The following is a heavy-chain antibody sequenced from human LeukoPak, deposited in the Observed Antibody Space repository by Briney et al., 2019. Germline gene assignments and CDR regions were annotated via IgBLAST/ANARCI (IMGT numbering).Heavy chain of an antibody. CDR1: GFTFSNYG. CDR2: TDTSGNYI. CDR3: ARGRSITLLRGVAMSDGFDI. Sequence: PGGSLRLSCEASGFTFSNYGMNWVRQAPGKGLEWVSFTDTSGNYIYYGDSVKGRFTIPRDNARNLLFLQMNGLRAEDTAVYYCARGRSITLLRGVAMSDGFDIWGQGAMVAVSS. V-gene: IGHV3-21*06. D-gene: IGHD3-10*01. J-gene: IGHJ3*02.